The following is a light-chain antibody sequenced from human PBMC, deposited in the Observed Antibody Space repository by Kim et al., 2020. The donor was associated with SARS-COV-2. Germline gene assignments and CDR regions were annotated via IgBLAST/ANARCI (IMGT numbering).Light chain of an antibody. CDR2: QDS. Sequence: SYELTQPPSVSVSPGQTASITCSGDKLGDKYACWYQQKPGQSPVLVIYQDSKRPSGIPERFSCSNSGNTATLTISGTQAMDEADYYCQAWDSSTPVFGTGTKVTVL. CDR1: KLGDKY. CDR3: QAWDSSTPV. J-gene: IGLJ1*01. V-gene: IGLV3-1*01.